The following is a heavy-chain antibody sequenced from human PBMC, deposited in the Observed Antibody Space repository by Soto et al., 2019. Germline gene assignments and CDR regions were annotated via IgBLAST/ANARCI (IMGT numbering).Heavy chain of an antibody. CDR1: GFIFSHYD. CDR2: ISGSGTTI. V-gene: IGHV3-48*03. Sequence: PGGSLRLSCAATGFIFSHYDMNWVRQAPGKGLEWISYISGSGTTIYYADSVKGRLTISRDNAKNSLFLQLSSLRAEDTAVYYCARGAYVWGQGTTVTVSS. CDR3: ARGAYV. J-gene: IGHJ6*02.